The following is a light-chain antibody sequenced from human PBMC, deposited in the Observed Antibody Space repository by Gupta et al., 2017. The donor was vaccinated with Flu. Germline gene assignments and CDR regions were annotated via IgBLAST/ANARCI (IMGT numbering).Light chain of an antibody. CDR1: SRDLGGYNY. CDR3: SSYTNTNTLVV. Sequence: SALTQPASVSGTPAQSITISSTGSSRDLGGYNYVSWYQQHPFKAPKLIIFEVSNRPSGVSDRFSGSKSGNTASLTISGLQAEDEADYYCSSYTNTNTLVVFGGGTKLTVL. V-gene: IGLV2-14*01. CDR2: EVS. J-gene: IGLJ2*01.